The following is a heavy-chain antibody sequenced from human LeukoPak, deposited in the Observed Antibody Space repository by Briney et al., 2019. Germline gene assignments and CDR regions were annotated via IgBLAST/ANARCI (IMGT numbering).Heavy chain of an antibody. CDR3: ARGWLAETTVVTPYNY. J-gene: IGHJ4*02. Sequence: ASVKVSCKASGGTFISYAISWVRQAPGQGLEWMGGIIPIFGTANYAQKFQGRVTITAVESMSTAYMEPSSLRSEDTAVYYCARGWLAETTVVTPYNYWGQGTPVTVSS. CDR1: GGTFISYA. V-gene: IGHV1-69*13. D-gene: IGHD4-23*01. CDR2: IIPIFGTA.